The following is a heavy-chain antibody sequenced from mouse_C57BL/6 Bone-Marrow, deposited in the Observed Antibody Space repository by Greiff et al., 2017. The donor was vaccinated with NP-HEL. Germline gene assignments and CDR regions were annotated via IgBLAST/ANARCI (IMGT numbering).Heavy chain of an antibody. CDR1: GYTFTSYW. J-gene: IGHJ4*01. V-gene: IGHV1-55*01. D-gene: IGHD1-1*01. CDR3: ARPRSDGSDAMDY. CDR2: IYPGSGST. Sequence: QVQLQQPGAELVKPGASVKMSCKASGYTFTSYWITWVKQRPGQGLEWIGDIYPGSGSTNYNEKFKSKATLTVDTSSSTAYMQLSSLTSEDSAVYDCARPRSDGSDAMDYWGQGTSVTVSS.